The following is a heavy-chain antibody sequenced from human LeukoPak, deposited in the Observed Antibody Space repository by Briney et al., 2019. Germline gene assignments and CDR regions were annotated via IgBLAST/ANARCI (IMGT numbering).Heavy chain of an antibody. V-gene: IGHV4-34*01. CDR2: INHSGST. CDR1: GGSFSGYY. J-gene: IGHJ4*02. Sequence: PSETLSLTCAVYGGSFSGYYWSWIRQPPGKGLEWIGKINHSGSTNYNPSLKSRVTISVDTSKNQFSLKLSSVTAADTAVYYCASVLGGWYDYWGQGTLVTVSS. CDR3: ASVLGGWYDY. D-gene: IGHD6-19*01.